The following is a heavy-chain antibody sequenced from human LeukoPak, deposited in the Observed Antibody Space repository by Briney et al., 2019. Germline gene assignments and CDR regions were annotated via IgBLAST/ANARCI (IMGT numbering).Heavy chain of an antibody. CDR3: ARGLGSSGSY. J-gene: IGHJ4*02. D-gene: IGHD3-16*01. V-gene: IGHV3-7*04. CDR2: IKQDGSEK. Sequence: GGSLRLSCAASGFTFSRYWMSWVRQAPGKGLELVANIKQDGSEKYYVDSVKGRFTISRDNAKNSLYLQMNSLRAEDTAVYYCARGLGSSGSYWGQGTLVTVSS. CDR1: GFTFSRYW.